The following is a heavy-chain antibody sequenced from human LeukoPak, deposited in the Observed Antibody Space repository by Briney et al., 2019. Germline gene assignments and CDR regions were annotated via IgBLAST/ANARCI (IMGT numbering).Heavy chain of an antibody. Sequence: ASVKVSCKAFGYTFTSNYMHWVRQAPGQGPEWMGVISPSGGSTTYAQKFQGRVTLTRDMSTSTDYLELSSLRSEDTAVYYCARIEAVTSGSKYYYYYMDVWGKGTTVTVSS. J-gene: IGHJ6*03. CDR2: ISPSGGST. CDR3: ARIEAVTSGSKYYYYYMDV. D-gene: IGHD4-17*01. CDR1: GYTFTSNY. V-gene: IGHV1-46*01.